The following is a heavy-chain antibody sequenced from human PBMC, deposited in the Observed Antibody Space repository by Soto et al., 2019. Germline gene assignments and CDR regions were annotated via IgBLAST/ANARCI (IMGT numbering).Heavy chain of an antibody. J-gene: IGHJ6*02. CDR2: IYPGDSDT. CDR1: GYSFTSYW. D-gene: IGHD5-18*01. Sequence: GESLKISCKGSGYSFTSYWIGWVRQMPGKGLEWMGIIYPGDSDTRYSPSFQGQVTISADKSISTAYLQWSSLKASDTAMYYCARVDTAMEKRYYYYGMDVWGQRTTVTVPS. V-gene: IGHV5-51*01. CDR3: ARVDTAMEKRYYYYGMDV.